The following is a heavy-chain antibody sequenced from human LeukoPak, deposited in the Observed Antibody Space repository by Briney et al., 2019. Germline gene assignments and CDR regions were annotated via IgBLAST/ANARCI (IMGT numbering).Heavy chain of an antibody. J-gene: IGHJ3*02. V-gene: IGHV3-21*01. CDR2: ISSSSSYI. CDR3: ARDSPFEWDVFGDSFDI. CDR1: GFTFSSYS. D-gene: IGHD1-26*01. Sequence: GGSLRLSCAASGFTFSSYSMNWVRQAPGKGLEWVSSISSSSSYIYCADSVKGRFTISRDDAKNSLYLQMNSLRAEDTAVYYCARDSPFEWDVFGDSFDIWGQGTVVTVSS.